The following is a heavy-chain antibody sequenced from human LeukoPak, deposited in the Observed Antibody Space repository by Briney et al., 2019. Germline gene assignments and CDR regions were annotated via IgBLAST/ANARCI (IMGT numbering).Heavy chain of an antibody. CDR3: ARVRGSYSADY. D-gene: IGHD1-26*01. CDR1: GFTFSGFS. CDR2: ISSSSSTI. Sequence: PGGSLRLSCAASGFTFSGFSMTWVRQAPGKGLEWLSFISSSSSTIYYADSVKGRVTISRGNAKNSLYLQMSSLRAEDTALYYCARVRGSYSADYWGQGTLVTVSS. J-gene: IGHJ4*02. V-gene: IGHV3-48*04.